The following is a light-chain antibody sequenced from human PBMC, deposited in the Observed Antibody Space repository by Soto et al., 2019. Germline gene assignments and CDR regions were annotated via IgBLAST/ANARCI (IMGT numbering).Light chain of an antibody. V-gene: IGLV2-14*03. Sequence: QSALTQPASVSGSPGQSITISCTGTSSDFGGYNYVSWYQHHPGKAPKLMIYDVSNRPSGVSNRFSGPKSGNTASLTISGLQAEDEADYYCSSYSSSSTHYVFGTGTKVTVL. CDR2: DVS. CDR1: SSDFGGYNY. CDR3: SSYSSSSTHYV. J-gene: IGLJ1*01.